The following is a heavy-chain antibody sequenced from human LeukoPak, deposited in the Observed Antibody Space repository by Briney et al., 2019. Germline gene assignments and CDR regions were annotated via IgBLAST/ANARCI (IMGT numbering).Heavy chain of an antibody. Sequence: QPGRSLRLXCAASGFTFSSYGMHWVRQAPGKVLEWVAVIWYDGSNKYYADSVKGRFTISRDNSKNTLYLQMNSLRAEDTAVYYCAKGAYYYDSSGYAFDYWGQGTLDTVSS. D-gene: IGHD3-22*01. V-gene: IGHV3-33*06. J-gene: IGHJ4*02. CDR1: GFTFSSYG. CDR3: AKGAYYYDSSGYAFDY. CDR2: IWYDGSNK.